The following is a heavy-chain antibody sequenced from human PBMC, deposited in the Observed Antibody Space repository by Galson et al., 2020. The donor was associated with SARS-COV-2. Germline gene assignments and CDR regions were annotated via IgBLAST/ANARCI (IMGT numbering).Heavy chain of an antibody. CDR1: GGSIGSGGSY. Sequence: SETLSLTCAVSGGSIGSGGSYWGWIRQPPGKGLEWIASISDSENTYYYPSLKSRLSISLDKSKNQFSLRMTSVTAADTAIYYCARETAFSGDLYGGVDYWGQGTLVTVSS. D-gene: IGHD3-16*01. CDR2: ISDSENT. V-gene: IGHV4-39*07. CDR3: ARETAFSGDLYGGVDY. J-gene: IGHJ4*02.